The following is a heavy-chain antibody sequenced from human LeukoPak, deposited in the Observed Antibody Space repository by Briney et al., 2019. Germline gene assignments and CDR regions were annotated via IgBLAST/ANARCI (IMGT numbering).Heavy chain of an antibody. Sequence: PGGPLRLSCAASGFTFSVYEMNWVRQAPGKGLEWFSYITSGGGTIYYADSVKGRFTISRDNAKNSLYLQINSLRAEDTAVYYCASGAGTITRLFDYWGQGTLVTVSS. CDR3: ASGAGTITRLFDY. J-gene: IGHJ4*02. V-gene: IGHV3-48*03. CDR1: GFTFSVYE. CDR2: ITSGGGTI. D-gene: IGHD1-1*01.